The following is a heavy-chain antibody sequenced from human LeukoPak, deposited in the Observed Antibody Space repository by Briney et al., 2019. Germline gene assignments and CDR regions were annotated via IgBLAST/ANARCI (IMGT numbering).Heavy chain of an antibody. CDR2: INHRGST. CDR1: GGSFSGYY. CDR3: ARGRQQWLVWGASPGTLFDP. J-gene: IGHJ5*02. D-gene: IGHD6-19*01. Sequence: PSETLSLTCAVYGGSFSGYYWRWIRQPPGKGLEWIGEINHRGSTNYNPSLTSRVTISVDTSKNQFSLKLSSVAAADTAVYYCARGRQQWLVWGASPGTLFDPWGQGTLVTVSS. V-gene: IGHV4-34*01.